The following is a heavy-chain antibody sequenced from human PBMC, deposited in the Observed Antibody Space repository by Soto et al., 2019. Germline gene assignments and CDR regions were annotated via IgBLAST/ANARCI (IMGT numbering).Heavy chain of an antibody. Sequence: QVQLVQSGAAVKKPGSSVKVSCTASGGTFGNYVISWVRQAPGHGIEWMGEIFPAFGRVNHAQKFQGRITTSAEKSTRTAYLERSSLRSEDTAFYYCARGSDILTGPNAPYAYWGQGTRLTVSS. CDR1: GGTFGNYV. CDR2: IFPAFGRV. V-gene: IGHV1-69*06. D-gene: IGHD3-9*01. J-gene: IGHJ4*02. CDR3: ARGSDILTGPNAPYAY.